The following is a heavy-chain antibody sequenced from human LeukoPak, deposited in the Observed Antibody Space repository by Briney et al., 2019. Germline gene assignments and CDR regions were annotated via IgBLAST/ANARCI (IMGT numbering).Heavy chain of an antibody. CDR3: AREQMATIGYGMDV. Sequence: PGGSLRLSCAASGFTFSSYAMHWVRQAPGKGLEWVAVISYDGSNKYYADSVKGRFTISRDNSKNTLYLQMNSLRVEDTAVYYCAREQMATIGYGMDVWGQGTTVTVSS. J-gene: IGHJ6*02. CDR2: ISYDGSNK. V-gene: IGHV3-30*04. CDR1: GFTFSSYA. D-gene: IGHD5-24*01.